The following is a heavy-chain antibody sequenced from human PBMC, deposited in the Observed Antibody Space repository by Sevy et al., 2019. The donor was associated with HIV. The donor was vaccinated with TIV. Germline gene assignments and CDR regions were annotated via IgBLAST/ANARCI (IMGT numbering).Heavy chain of an antibody. Sequence: GGSLRLSCAAAGFNFNNYAMTWVRQAPGKGLEWVAGIRFSGSKTYYAESVKGRFSISRDPSKNTLYLKMNNVRVEDTAVYFCAKTPFMDFWNDYYSFYFDFWGQGTLVTVSS. D-gene: IGHD3-3*01. CDR2: IRFSGSKT. J-gene: IGHJ4*02. CDR1: GFNFNNYA. CDR3: AKTPFMDFWNDYYSFYFDF. V-gene: IGHV3-23*01.